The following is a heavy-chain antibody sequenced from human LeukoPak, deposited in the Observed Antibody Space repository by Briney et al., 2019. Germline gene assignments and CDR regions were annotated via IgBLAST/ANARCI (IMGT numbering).Heavy chain of an antibody. Sequence: PGGSLRLSCEASGITLTSYAMSWVRQAPGKGLEWVSASSGSGGSTYYSDSVKGRFTISRDNSNNTLYLQMNSLRAEDTAVYYCAKSRGVRFDPWGQGTLVTVSS. CDR3: AKSRGVRFDP. J-gene: IGHJ5*02. V-gene: IGHV3-23*01. CDR2: SSGSGGST. D-gene: IGHD3-10*01. CDR1: GITLTSYA.